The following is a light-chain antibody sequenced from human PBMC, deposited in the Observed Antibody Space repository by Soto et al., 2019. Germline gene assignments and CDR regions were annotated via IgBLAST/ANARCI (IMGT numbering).Light chain of an antibody. CDR2: TAS. CDR1: QSIRLY. J-gene: IGKJ1*01. Sequence: DIQMTQSPSSLSASVGDRVTITCRASQSIRLYLNWYQQKPGKAPKLLIYTASSLQGGAPSRFLGSGSGTDFTLTISSLQPEDFATYYCQQTYSMPRTFGQGTK. V-gene: IGKV1-39*01. CDR3: QQTYSMPRT.